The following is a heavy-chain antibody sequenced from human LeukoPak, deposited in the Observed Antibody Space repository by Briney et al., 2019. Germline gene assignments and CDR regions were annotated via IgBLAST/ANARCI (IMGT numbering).Heavy chain of an antibody. D-gene: IGHD2-15*01. CDR1: GFTFSSYA. J-gene: IGHJ4*02. Sequence: GGSLRLSCAASGFTFSSYAMSWVRQAPGKGLEWVGRIKSKTDGGTTDYAAPVKGRFTISRDDSKNTLYLQMNSLKTEDTAVYYCTTPIIVVVVAANDYWGQGTLVTVSS. CDR3: TTPIIVVVVAANDY. CDR2: IKSKTDGGTT. V-gene: IGHV3-15*01.